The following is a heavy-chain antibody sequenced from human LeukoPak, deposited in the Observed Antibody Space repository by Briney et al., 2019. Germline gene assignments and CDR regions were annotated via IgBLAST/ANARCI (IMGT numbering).Heavy chain of an antibody. CDR1: GFTFSSYA. CDR3: ARGDLHYYDSTRRGLDI. Sequence: GGSLRLSCAASGFTFSSYAMSWVRQAPGKGLYWVAVISFDGSNKYYTDSVKGRFTISRDNSKNTLYLQMNSLRPEDTAVYYCARGDLHYYDSTRRGLDIWGQGTMATVSS. CDR2: ISFDGSNK. J-gene: IGHJ3*02. D-gene: IGHD3-10*01. V-gene: IGHV3-30*04.